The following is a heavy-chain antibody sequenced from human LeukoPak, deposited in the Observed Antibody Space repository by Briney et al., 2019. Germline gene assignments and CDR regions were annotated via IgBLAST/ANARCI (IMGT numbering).Heavy chain of an antibody. CDR1: GGTFSSYA. V-gene: IGHV1-69*13. CDR3: ARASQYSSGWYVPLGRKLPNLFDY. CDR2: IIPIFGTA. D-gene: IGHD6-19*01. Sequence: SVKVSCKASGGTFSSYAISWVRQAPGQGLEWMGGIIPIFGTANYAQKFQGRVTITADESTSTAYMELSSLRSEDTAVYYCARASQYSSGWYVPLGRKLPNLFDYWGQGTLVTVSS. J-gene: IGHJ4*02.